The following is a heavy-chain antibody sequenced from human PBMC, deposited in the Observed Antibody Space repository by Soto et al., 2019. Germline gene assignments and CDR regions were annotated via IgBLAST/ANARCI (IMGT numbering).Heavy chain of an antibody. J-gene: IGHJ6*02. V-gene: IGHV4-59*12. CDR3: ARDSYYDYVWGSYRNGMDV. CDR2: IYYSGST. CDR1: GGSISSYY. D-gene: IGHD3-16*02. Sequence: SETLSLTCTVSGGSISSYYWSWIRQPPGKGLEWIGYIYYSGSTNYNPPLKSRVTISVDTSKNQFSLKLSSVTAADTAVYYCARDSYYDYVWGSYRNGMDVWGQGTTVTVSS.